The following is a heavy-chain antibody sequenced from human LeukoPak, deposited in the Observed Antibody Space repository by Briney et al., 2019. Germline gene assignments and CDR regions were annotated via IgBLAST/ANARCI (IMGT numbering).Heavy chain of an antibody. CDR2: ISSSSSHI. Sequence: GGSLRLSCAASGFTFSSYSMNWVRQAPGKGLEWVSSISSSSSHIYYADSVKGRFTISRDNAKNSLYLQMNSLRAEDTAVYYCARGESSSYYYYMDVWGKGTTVTVSS. D-gene: IGHD6-6*01. CDR1: GFTFSSYS. CDR3: ARGESSSYYYYMDV. J-gene: IGHJ6*03. V-gene: IGHV3-21*04.